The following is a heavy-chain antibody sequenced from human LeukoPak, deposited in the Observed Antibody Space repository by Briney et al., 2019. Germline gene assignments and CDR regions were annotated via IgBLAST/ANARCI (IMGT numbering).Heavy chain of an antibody. CDR2: IYYSGST. J-gene: IGHJ4*02. Sequence: YPSETLSLTCTVSGGSISSSSYYWGWIRQPPGKGLEWIGSIYYSGSTYYNPSLKSRVTISVDTSKNKFSLKLSPVTAADTAVYYCASRGLVFGFFDYWGQGTPVTVSS. D-gene: IGHD6-19*01. CDR1: GGSISSSSYY. CDR3: ASRGLVFGFFDY. V-gene: IGHV4-39*01.